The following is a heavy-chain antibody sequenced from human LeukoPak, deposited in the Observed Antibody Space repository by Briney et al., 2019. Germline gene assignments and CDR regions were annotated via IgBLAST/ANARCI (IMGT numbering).Heavy chain of an antibody. CDR3: AKDREGYYMDV. CDR1: GFTFSSYA. J-gene: IGHJ6*03. CDR2: ISSNDGST. D-gene: IGHD1-26*01. Sequence: SGGSLRLSCAASGFTFSSYAMSWVRQAPGKGLEWVSSISSNDGSTYYAASVKGRFTISRDNSKNTLFLQMNSLRAEDTAVYYCAKDREGYYMDVWGKGTTVTVSS. V-gene: IGHV3-23*01.